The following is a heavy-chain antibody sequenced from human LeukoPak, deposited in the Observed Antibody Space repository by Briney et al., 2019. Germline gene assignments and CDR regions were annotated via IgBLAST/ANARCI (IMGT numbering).Heavy chain of an antibody. D-gene: IGHD2-2*01. CDR3: ARLYCSSTGCPGCFDL. V-gene: IGHV4-31*03. Sequence: SETLSLTCTVSGGSISSGGHYWSWIRQRPGKGLEWIGYIFSSGHTYYNPSLKSRLTISVDTSENQFSLKLSSVTAADTAVYFCARLYCSSTGCPGCFDLWGRGTLVTVSS. CDR1: GGSISSGGHY. J-gene: IGHJ2*01. CDR2: IFSSGHT.